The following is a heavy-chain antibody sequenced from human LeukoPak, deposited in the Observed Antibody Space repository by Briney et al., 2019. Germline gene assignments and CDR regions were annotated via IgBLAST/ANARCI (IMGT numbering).Heavy chain of an antibody. CDR3: ARVASGYRFGPVDY. V-gene: IGHV3-23*01. J-gene: IGHJ4*02. D-gene: IGHD5-18*01. CDR2: ISGSGGST. Sequence: GGSLRLSCAASGFTFSSYAMSWVRQAPGKGLEWVSAISGSGGSTYYADSVKGRFTISRDNSKSTLYLQMSSLRADDTAVYSCARVASGYRFGPVDYWGQGTLVTVSS. CDR1: GFTFSSYA.